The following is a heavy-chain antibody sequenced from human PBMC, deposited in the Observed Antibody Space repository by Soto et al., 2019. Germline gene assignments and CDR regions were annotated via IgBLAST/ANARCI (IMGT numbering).Heavy chain of an antibody. Sequence: SVKVSCKASGGTFSSYAISWVRQAPGQGLEWMGGIIPIFGTANYAQKFQGRVTITADESTSTAYMELSSLRSEDTAVYYCARNYYYDSTGYYSFYVRPDYLDYWGQGTLVTVSS. CDR3: ARNYYYDSTGYYSFYVRPDYLDY. D-gene: IGHD3-22*01. CDR2: IIPIFGTA. V-gene: IGHV1-69*13. J-gene: IGHJ4*02. CDR1: GGTFSSYA.